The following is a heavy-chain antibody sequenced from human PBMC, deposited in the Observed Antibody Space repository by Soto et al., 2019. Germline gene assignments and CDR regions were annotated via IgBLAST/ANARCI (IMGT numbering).Heavy chain of an antibody. J-gene: IGHJ4*02. CDR1: GITFSSSA. V-gene: IGHV3-23*01. Sequence: EVQVWESGGGFVQPGGSLRLSCTISGITFSSSAMHWVRQAPGKGLEWVSAISGNGGGTYYADSLKGRFTISRDNSEKTVDLQMNSLTADDTAEYYWAKGLSVSSFDVFTLPDYWGQGTLVTVSS. CDR2: ISGNGGGT. D-gene: IGHD3-9*01. CDR3: AKGLSVSSFDVFTLPDY.